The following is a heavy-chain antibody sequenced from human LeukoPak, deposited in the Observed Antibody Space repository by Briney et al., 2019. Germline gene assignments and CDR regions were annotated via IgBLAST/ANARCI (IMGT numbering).Heavy chain of an antibody. V-gene: IGHV3-48*01. CDR1: GFTINSNE. D-gene: IGHD3/OR15-3a*01. CDR3: AREAGTYYYYMDV. Sequence: GGSLRLSCAASGFTINSNEMSWVRQAPGKGLEWVSYISSSSSTIYYADSVKGRFTISRENAKNSLYLQMNRLRAEDTAVYYCAREAGTYYYYMDVWGKGTTVTVSS. J-gene: IGHJ6*03. CDR2: ISSSSSTI.